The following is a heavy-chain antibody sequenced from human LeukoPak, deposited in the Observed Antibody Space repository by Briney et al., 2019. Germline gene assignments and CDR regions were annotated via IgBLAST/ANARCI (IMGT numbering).Heavy chain of an antibody. CDR3: ARGPAAVHP. J-gene: IGHJ5*02. CDR1: GYSLTNHY. D-gene: IGHD6-13*01. Sequence: SETLSLTCAVYGYSLTNHYWIWIRQPPGKGLEWIGEILHTGSTNYNPSFKSRVTISIDTSKSQFFLNLTSVIAADTAVYYCARGPAAVHPWGQGTLVTVSS. V-gene: IGHV4-34*12. CDR2: ILHTGST.